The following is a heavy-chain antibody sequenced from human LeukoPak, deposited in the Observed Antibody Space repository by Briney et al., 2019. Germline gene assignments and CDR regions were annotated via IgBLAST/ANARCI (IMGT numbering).Heavy chain of an antibody. CDR1: GGSFSGYY. Sequence: SETLSLTCAVYGGSFSGYYWSWIRQPPGKGLEWIGEINHSGSTNYNPSLKSRVTISVDTSKNQFSLKLSSVTAADTAVYYCARASGGSYYRSFKYFQHWGQGTLVTVSS. D-gene: IGHD1-26*01. CDR2: INHSGST. CDR3: ARASGGSYYRSFKYFQH. J-gene: IGHJ1*01. V-gene: IGHV4-34*01.